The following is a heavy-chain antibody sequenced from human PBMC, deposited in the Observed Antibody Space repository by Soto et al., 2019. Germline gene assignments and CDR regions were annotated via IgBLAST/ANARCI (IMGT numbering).Heavy chain of an antibody. V-gene: IGHV3-30*18. CDR2: ISYDGSNK. D-gene: IGHD4-4*01. CDR1: GFTFSSYG. J-gene: IGHJ6*02. Sequence: QVQLVESGGGVVQPGRSLRLSCAASGFTFSSYGMHWVRQAPGKGLEWVAVISYDGSNKYYADSVKGRFTISRDNYKITLYLQMNSLRAEDTAVYYCAKDLGGVDYSNPYYYDYYGMDVWGQGTTVTVSS. CDR3: AKDLGGVDYSNPYYYDYYGMDV.